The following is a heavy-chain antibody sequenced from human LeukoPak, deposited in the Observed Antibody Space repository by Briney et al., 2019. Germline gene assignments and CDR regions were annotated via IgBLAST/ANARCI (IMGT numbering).Heavy chain of an antibody. CDR3: ARDVASHMGLANYFDY. D-gene: IGHD2-2*01. CDR1: GYTLTSHY. CDR2: ISPSGGST. V-gene: IGHV1-46*01. Sequence: ASVRVSCKASGYTLTSHYIHWVRQAPGQGLEWMGIISPSGGSTTYAQKFQGRVTMTRDTSTSTVYMDLSSLRSDATAVYYCARDVASHMGLANYFDYWGQGALVIVSS. J-gene: IGHJ4*02.